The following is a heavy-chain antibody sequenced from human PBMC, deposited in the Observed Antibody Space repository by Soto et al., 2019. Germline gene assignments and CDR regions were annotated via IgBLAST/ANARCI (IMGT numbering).Heavy chain of an antibody. V-gene: IGHV3-73*01. CDR1: GFTFSGSA. CDR2: IRSKANSYAT. J-gene: IGHJ6*02. D-gene: IGHD3-10*01. CDR3: TRHQDMVRGVMGYYYGMDV. Sequence: PGVSLRLSCAASGFTFSGSAMHWVGQASWKGLEWVGRIRSKANSYATAYAASAKGRFTISRDDSKNTAYLQMNSLKTEDTAVYYCTRHQDMVRGVMGYYYGMDVWGQGTTVTVSS.